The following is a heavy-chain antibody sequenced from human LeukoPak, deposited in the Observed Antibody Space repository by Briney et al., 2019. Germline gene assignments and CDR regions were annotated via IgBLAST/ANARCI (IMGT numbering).Heavy chain of an antibody. CDR1: GGSVSSYY. CDR3: ARGGYYGSGNDFRFDP. CDR2: IYYSGST. D-gene: IGHD3-10*01. V-gene: IGHV4-59*02. Sequence: SETLSLTCTVSGGSVSSYYWSWIRQPPGKGLEWIGYIYYSGSTSYNPSLKSRVTISVKTSKNQFSLKLTSVTAADTAVYFCARGGYYGSGNDFRFDPWGQGTLVTVSS. J-gene: IGHJ5*02.